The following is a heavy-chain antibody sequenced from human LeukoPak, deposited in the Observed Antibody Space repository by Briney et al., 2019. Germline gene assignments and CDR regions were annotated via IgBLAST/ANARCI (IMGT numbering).Heavy chain of an antibody. J-gene: IGHJ4*02. V-gene: IGHV3-48*01. D-gene: IGHD1-26*01. CDR1: GFTSSTYN. CDR2: ISSVTTI. CDR3: AKEGRSGSYDDY. Sequence: GGSLRLSCAASGFTSSTYNMTWVRQAPGKGLEWVSYISSVTTIYYADSVKGRFTISRDNAKNSVYLQMNSLRAEDTAVYYCAKEGRSGSYDDYWGQGTLVTVSS.